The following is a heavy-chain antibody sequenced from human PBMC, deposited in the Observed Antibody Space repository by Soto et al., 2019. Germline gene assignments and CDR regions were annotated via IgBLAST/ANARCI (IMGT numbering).Heavy chain of an antibody. J-gene: IGHJ1*01. CDR2: IFHDGTA. CDR3: ARLVYDTRLHYMLFAF. Sequence: SETLSLTCAVYGVSISSGNWWTWVRQTPQRGLEYIGEIFHDGTANYYPSFERRVAISVDTSKNQFSLKLTSVTAADTAIYFCARLVYDTRLHYMLFAFWGQGALVTVSS. D-gene: IGHD2-8*01. V-gene: IGHV4-4*02. CDR1: GVSISSGNW.